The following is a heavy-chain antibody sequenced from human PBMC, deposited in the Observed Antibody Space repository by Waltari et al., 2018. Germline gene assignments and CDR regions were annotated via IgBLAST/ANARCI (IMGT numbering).Heavy chain of an antibody. Sequence: QVQLQESGPGLVKPSEPLSLTCTVSGGSISSYYWSWIRQPPGKGLEWIGYIYYSGSTNYNPSLKSRVTISVDTSKNQLSLKLSSVTAADTAVYYCARADGGGYYYYMDVWGKGTTVTVSS. CDR2: IYYSGST. CDR1: GGSISSYY. J-gene: IGHJ6*03. CDR3: ARADGGGYYYYMDV. V-gene: IGHV4-59*01.